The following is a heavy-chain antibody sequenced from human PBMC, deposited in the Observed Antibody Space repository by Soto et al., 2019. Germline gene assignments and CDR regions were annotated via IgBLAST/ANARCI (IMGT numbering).Heavy chain of an antibody. J-gene: IGHJ4*02. CDR2: ISGSGGST. CDR3: AKVLFRRYDSSDSYFDY. CDR1: GFTFSSYA. V-gene: IGHV3-23*01. D-gene: IGHD3-22*01. Sequence: GGSLRLSCAASGFTFSSYAMSWVRQAPGKXLEWVSAISGSGGSTYYADSVKGRFTISRDNSKNTLYLQMNSLRAEDTAVYYCAKVLFRRYDSSDSYFDYWGQGTLVTVSS.